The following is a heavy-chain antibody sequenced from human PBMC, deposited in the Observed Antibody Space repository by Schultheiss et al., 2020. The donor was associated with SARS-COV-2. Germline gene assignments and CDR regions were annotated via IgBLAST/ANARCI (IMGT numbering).Heavy chain of an antibody. V-gene: IGHV4-34*01. CDR1: GGSFSGYY. J-gene: IGHJ4*02. Sequence: SETLSLTCAVYGGSFSGYYWSWIRQPPGKGLEWIGEINHSGSTNYNPSLKSRVTISVDTSKNQFSLKLSSVTAADTAVYYCARGGRYYYDSSGYYSLRNPFDYWGQGTLVTVSS. CDR3: ARGGRYYYDSSGYYSLRNPFDY. D-gene: IGHD3-22*01. CDR2: INHSGST.